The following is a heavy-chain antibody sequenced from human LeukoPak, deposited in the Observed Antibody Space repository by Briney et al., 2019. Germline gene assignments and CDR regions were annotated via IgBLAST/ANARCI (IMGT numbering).Heavy chain of an antibody. D-gene: IGHD5-18*01. V-gene: IGHV3-20*04. Sequence: PGGSLRLSCAASGFTFDDYGMSWVRRAPGKGLEWVSGINWNGGSTGYADSVKGRFTISRDNAKNSLYLQMNSLRAEDTALYYCARQIRGYSYGYGYFDYWGQGTLVTVSS. J-gene: IGHJ4*02. CDR3: ARQIRGYSYGYGYFDY. CDR1: GFTFDDYG. CDR2: INWNGGST.